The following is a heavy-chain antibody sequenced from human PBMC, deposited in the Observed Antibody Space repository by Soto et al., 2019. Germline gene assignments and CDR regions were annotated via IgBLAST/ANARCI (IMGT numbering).Heavy chain of an antibody. CDR3: AKDVLLAPYFDY. Sequence: QPGGSLRLSCAASGFTCSSYCMHWVRQAPGKGLECVSVTSHDGSNQYYTDSVKGRFTISRDNSKNTVYLQMNSLRPEDTAVYFCAKDVLLAPYFDYWGQGTLVTVSS. CDR2: TSHDGSNQ. V-gene: IGHV3-30*18. J-gene: IGHJ4*02. CDR1: GFTCSSYC.